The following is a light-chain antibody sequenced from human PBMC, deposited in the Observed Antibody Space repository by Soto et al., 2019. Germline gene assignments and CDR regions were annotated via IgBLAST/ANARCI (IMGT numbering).Light chain of an antibody. CDR3: QHYNSYSEA. CDR1: QTISSW. J-gene: IGKJ1*01. V-gene: IGKV1-5*03. CDR2: KAS. Sequence: IQLTQAPSTLSGSVGDRVTITCRASQTISSWLAWYQKKPGKAPKIMIYKASTLTSGVPYRFSGSGSGTEVTLTISSLQPDEFATYYCQHYNSYSEACGQVTKVDI.